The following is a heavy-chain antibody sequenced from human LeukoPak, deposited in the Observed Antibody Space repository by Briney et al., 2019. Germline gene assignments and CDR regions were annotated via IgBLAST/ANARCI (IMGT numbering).Heavy chain of an antibody. J-gene: IGHJ4*02. Sequence: GGSLRLSCAASGFTFSNFAMNWVRQAPGKGLEWVSAISGSGGSTDYADSVKGRFTISRDNSKNTLYLQMNSLRAEDTAVYYCARQIGYCSSGTCYFDFWGQGSLVTVSS. CDR2: ISGSGGST. D-gene: IGHD2-15*01. CDR3: ARQIGYCSSGTCYFDF. CDR1: GFTFSNFA. V-gene: IGHV3-23*01.